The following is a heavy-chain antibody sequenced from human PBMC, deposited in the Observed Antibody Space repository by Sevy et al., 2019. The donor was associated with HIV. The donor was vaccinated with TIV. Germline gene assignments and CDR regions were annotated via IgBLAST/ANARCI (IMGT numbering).Heavy chain of an antibody. V-gene: IGHV3-30*18. D-gene: IGHD4-17*01. CDR2: ISFDGSDD. CDR1: GFIFSSYG. J-gene: IGHJ4*03. Sequence: GGSLRLSCSASGFIFSSYGMHWVRQTPGKGLEWVAIISFDGSDDFYADSVRGRFTISGDDSRNTLYLQMDSLRLEDTAIYYCAKDKEEDYGDCYFDHWGQGALVTVSS. CDR3: AKDKEEDYGDCYFDH.